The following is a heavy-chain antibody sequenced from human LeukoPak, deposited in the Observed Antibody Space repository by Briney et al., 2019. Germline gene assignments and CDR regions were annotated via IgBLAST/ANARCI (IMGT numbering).Heavy chain of an antibody. CDR1: GFTFSTYW. CDR2: IGGNGGST. D-gene: IGHD3-3*01. J-gene: IGHJ5*02. V-gene: IGHV3-23*01. CDR3: AKGGALYYDVWTRFDP. Sequence: GGSLRLSCAASGFTFSTYWMHCARHAPGKGLEWVSDIGGNGGSTYYADSVKGRFTISRDNYKNTLYLQMNSLRAEDTAVYYCAKGGALYYDVWTRFDPWGQGTLVTVSS.